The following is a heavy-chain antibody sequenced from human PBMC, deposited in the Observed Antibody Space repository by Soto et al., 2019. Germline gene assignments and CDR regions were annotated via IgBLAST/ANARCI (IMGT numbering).Heavy chain of an antibody. CDR3: ARVPSSIAARSPYWYFDL. CDR2: ISSSSSYI. Sequence: GGSLRLSCAASGFTFSSYSMNWVRQAPGKGLEWVSSISSSSSYIYYADSVKGRFTISRDNAKNSLYLQMNSLRAEDTAVYYCARVPSSIAARSPYWYFDLWGRGTLVTVSS. CDR1: GFTFSSYS. V-gene: IGHV3-21*01. D-gene: IGHD6-6*01. J-gene: IGHJ2*01.